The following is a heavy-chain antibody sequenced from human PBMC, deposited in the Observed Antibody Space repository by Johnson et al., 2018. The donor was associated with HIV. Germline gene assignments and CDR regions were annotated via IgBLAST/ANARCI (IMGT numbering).Heavy chain of an antibody. D-gene: IGHD6-13*01. CDR2: IRYDGTNQ. V-gene: IGHV3-30*02. CDR1: EFIFNNYG. J-gene: IGHJ3*02. CDR3: AKDSAAAGRGEAFDI. Sequence: VQLVESGGGVVQPGGSLRLSFAASEFIFNNYGMHWVRQAPGKGLEWVAFIRYDGTNQYSTDSVKGRFTISRDNSKNTLYLQMNSLRAEDTAMYQCAKDSAAAGRGEAFDIWGQGTMVTVSS.